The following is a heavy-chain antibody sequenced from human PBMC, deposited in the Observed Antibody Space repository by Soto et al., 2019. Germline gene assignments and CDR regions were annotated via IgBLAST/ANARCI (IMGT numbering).Heavy chain of an antibody. Sequence: EVQLVESGGGLVQPGGSLRLSCAASGFTFSSYSMNWVRQAPGKGLEWVSYISSSSSTIYYADSVKGRFTISRDNAKNSLYLQMNSLRAEDTAVYYCARDYYGSGSYRDYWGQGTLVTVSS. CDR2: ISSSSSTI. CDR1: GFTFSSYS. J-gene: IGHJ4*02. V-gene: IGHV3-48*01. D-gene: IGHD3-10*01. CDR3: ARDYYGSGSYRDY.